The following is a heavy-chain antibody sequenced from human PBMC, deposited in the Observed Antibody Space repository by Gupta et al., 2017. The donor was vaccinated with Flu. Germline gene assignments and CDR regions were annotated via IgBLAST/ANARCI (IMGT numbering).Heavy chain of an antibody. CDR3: SRDRNNYGEGVDC. V-gene: IGHV4-31*03. D-gene: IGHD4-17*01. Sequence: QVQLQESGPGLVKPSQTLSLTCTVSGGSITTGGYYWTWIRQHPGKGLEWIGYIYFSGSTYYNPSFKSRLSISLDTSKNQFSLKLSSVTAADTAVYYCSRDRNNYGEGVDCWGPGTLVTVSS. CDR1: GGSITTGGYY. J-gene: IGHJ4*02. CDR2: IYFSGST.